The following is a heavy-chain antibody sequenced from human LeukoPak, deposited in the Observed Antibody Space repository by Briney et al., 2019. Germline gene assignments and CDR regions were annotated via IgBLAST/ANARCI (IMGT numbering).Heavy chain of an antibody. CDR1: GGSISSGSYY. CDR2: IYTSGST. J-gene: IGHJ4*02. V-gene: IGHV4-61*02. D-gene: IGHD3-22*01. Sequence: PSETLSLTCTVSGGSISSGSYYWSWIRQPAGKGLEWIGRIYTSGSTNYNPFLKSRVTISVDTSKNQFSLKLSSVTAADTAVYYCARVPSGYAPYYFDYWGQGTLVTVSS. CDR3: ARVPSGYAPYYFDY.